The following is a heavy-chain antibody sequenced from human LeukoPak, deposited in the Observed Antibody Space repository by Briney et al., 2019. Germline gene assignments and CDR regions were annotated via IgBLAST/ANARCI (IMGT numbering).Heavy chain of an antibody. V-gene: IGHV1-69*13. J-gene: IGHJ6*02. CDR1: GGTFTSYA. CDR3: ARDMMEGMVRGVGPRGYYYYGMDV. Sequence: GASVKVSCKASGGTFTSYAISWVGQARGQGLEGMGGISLIFGIANSAQKFQLRVTITADESPSTAYMELSSLRSEDTAVYYCARDMMEGMVRGVGPRGYYYYGMDVWGLGTTVTVSS. D-gene: IGHD3-10*01. CDR2: ISLIFGIA.